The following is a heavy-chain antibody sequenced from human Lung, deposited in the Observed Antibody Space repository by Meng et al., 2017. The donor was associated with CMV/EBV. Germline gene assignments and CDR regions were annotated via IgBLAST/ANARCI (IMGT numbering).Heavy chain of an antibody. CDR2: IYSGGSST. J-gene: IGHJ6*02. CDR3: AKPIQGTYGMDV. Sequence: GESLKISCAASGFTFSSYAMSWVRQAPGKGLEWVSVIYSGGSSTYYADSVKGRFTISRDNSKNTLYLQMNSLRAEDTAVYYCAKPIQGTYGMDVWGQGNTVTVSS. D-gene: IGHD2-2*02. V-gene: IGHV3-23*03. CDR1: GFTFSSYA.